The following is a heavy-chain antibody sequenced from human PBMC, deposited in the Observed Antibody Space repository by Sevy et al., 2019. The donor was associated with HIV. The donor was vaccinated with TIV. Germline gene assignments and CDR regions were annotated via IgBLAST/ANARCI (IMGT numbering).Heavy chain of an antibody. J-gene: IGHJ6*03. CDR1: GDSISSYY. CDR2: IYYSGST. V-gene: IGHV4-59*01. Sequence: SETLSLTCTVSGDSISSYYWNWIRQPPGKGLEWIGYIYYSGSTNYNPSLKSRVTISLDTSKNQFSLKLSSVTAADTAVYYCARGQTTVVTWNYYYYMDVWGKGTTVTVSS. CDR3: ARGQTTVVTWNYYYYMDV. D-gene: IGHD4-17*01.